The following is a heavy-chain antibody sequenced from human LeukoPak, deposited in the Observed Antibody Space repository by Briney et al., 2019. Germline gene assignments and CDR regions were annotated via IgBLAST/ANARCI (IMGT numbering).Heavy chain of an antibody. CDR1: GVTVSSNY. CDR3: ARGGSGSSLIFDY. J-gene: IGHJ4*02. Sequence: AGTLSLTCAASGVTVSSNYLSWVRQPPGKGLEWVSVIYSGGSTYYADSLKGRFTISRDNSKNTIYLQMNSLRAADTAVYYCARGGSGSSLIFDYWGGRTLVTVSS. V-gene: IGHV3-66*01. D-gene: IGHD3-10*01. CDR2: IYSGGST.